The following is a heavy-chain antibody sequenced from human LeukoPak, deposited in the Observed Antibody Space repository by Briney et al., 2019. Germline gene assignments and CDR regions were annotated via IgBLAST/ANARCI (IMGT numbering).Heavy chain of an antibody. CDR2: IYASGST. V-gene: IGHV4-61*02. D-gene: IGHD3-16*01. CDR3: ARKGKLGDAFDI. J-gene: IGHJ3*02. CDR1: GDSISSATSY. Sequence: SQTLSLTCTVSGDSISSATSYWSWIRQPAGKGLEWIGRIYASGSTNYNPSLKSRVTISVDTSKNQFSLKLNSVTAADTAVYYCARKGKLGDAFDIWGQGTMVSVSS.